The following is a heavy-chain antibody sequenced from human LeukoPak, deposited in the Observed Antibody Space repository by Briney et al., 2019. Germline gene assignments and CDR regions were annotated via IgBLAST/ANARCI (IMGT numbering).Heavy chain of an antibody. D-gene: IGHD2-15*01. CDR2: IYPSGST. Sequence: SETLSLTCTVSGYSISRGYYWGWIRQPPGKRLEWIGSIYPSGSTFYNPSLESRVTMSADTSRNQFSLKLNSVTAADTAVYYCASPRDVAVVVGATAGYFDLWGRGILVTVSS. J-gene: IGHJ2*01. CDR3: ASPRDVAVVVGATAGYFDL. CDR1: GYSISRGYY. V-gene: IGHV4-38-2*02.